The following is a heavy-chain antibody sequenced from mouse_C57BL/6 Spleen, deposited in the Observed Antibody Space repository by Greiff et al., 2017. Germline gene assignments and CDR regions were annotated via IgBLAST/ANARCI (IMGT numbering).Heavy chain of an antibody. J-gene: IGHJ4*01. CDR3: ASSPYDAMDY. V-gene: IGHV5-17*01. D-gene: IGHD6-1*01. CDR2: ISSGSSTI. CDR1: GFTFSDYG. Sequence: DVMLVESGGGLVKPGGSLKLSCAASGFTFSDYGMHWVRQAPEKGLEWVAYISSGSSTIYYADTVKGRFTISRDNAKNTLFLHMTSLRSEDTAMYYCASSPYDAMDYWGQGTSVTVSS.